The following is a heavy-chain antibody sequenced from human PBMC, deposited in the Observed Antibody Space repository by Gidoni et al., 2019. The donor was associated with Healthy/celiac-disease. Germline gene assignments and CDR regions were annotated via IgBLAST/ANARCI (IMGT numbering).Heavy chain of an antibody. CDR1: GGSISSGSYY. CDR2: IYTSGST. J-gene: IGHJ1*01. V-gene: IGHV4-61*02. Sequence: QVQLQESGPGLVKPSQTLSLTCTVSGGSISSGSYYWSWIRQPAGKGLEWIGRIYTSGSTNYNPSLKSRVTISVDTSKNQFSLKLSSVTAADTAVYYCARGLRDYGGIGGGEYFQHWGQGTLVTVSS. D-gene: IGHD4-17*01. CDR3: ARGLRDYGGIGGGEYFQH.